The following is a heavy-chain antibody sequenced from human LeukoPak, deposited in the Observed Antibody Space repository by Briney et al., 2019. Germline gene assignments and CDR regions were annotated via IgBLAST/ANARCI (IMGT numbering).Heavy chain of an antibody. J-gene: IGHJ4*02. D-gene: IGHD5-18*01. Sequence: SETLSLTCTVSGGSISSYYWSWIRQPPGKGLEWIGYIYYSGSTNYNPSLKSRVTISVDTSKNQFSLKLSSVTAADTAVYYCARLSGTAMVMNYFDYWGQGTLVTVSS. CDR3: ARLSGTAMVMNYFDY. V-gene: IGHV4-59*01. CDR2: IYYSGST. CDR1: GGSISSYY.